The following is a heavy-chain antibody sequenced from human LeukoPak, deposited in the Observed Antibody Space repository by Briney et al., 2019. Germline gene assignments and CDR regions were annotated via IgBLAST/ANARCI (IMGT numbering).Heavy chain of an antibody. D-gene: IGHD6-19*01. J-gene: IGHJ6*03. V-gene: IGHV1-8*01. CDR1: GYTFISYD. CDR2: MSPNSGNT. Sequence: ASVKVSCKASGYTFISYDINWVRQATGQGLEWMGWMSPNSGNTGYAQKFQGRVTMTRNTSISTAYMELSSLRSEDTAVYYCARGSGWYRKYYYYYMDVWGKGTTVTISS. CDR3: ARGSGWYRKYYYYYMDV.